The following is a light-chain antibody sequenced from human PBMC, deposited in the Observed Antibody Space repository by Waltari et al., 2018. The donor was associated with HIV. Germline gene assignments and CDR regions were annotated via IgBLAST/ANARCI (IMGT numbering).Light chain of an antibody. CDR3: ALYTTRNII. Sequence: QSALTQPPSVSGFPGQSVTIHCNAFRGDVPTYNRVSWYQQPPNTAPKRILYEVYNRPSAFLVRFSGSQSGDMASLTVSGHQTDDEADYYCALYTTRNIIFGGGANLVVL. CDR1: RGDVPTYNR. CDR2: EVY. J-gene: IGLJ2*01. V-gene: IGLV2-18*01.